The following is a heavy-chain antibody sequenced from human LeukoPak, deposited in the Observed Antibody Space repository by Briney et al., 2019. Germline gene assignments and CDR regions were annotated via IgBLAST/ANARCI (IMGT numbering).Heavy chain of an antibody. CDR2: IYHSGST. J-gene: IGHJ4*02. CDR3: ARRVAARPLWYFDY. CDR1: GYSISSGYY. D-gene: IGHD6-6*01. Sequence: SETLSLTCAVSGYSISSGYYWGWIRQPPGKGLEWIGSIYHSGSTYYNPSLKSRVTISVDTSKNQFSLKLSSVTAADTAMYYCARRVAARPLWYFDYWGQGTLVTVSS. V-gene: IGHV4-38-2*01.